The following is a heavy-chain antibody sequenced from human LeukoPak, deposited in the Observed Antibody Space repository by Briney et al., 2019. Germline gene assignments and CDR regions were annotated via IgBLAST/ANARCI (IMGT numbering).Heavy chain of an antibody. CDR3: ARDQYDTWSRRGNFDS. Sequence: GGSLRLSCAAPGFTASSNYMSWVRQAPGKGLEWVANIKLDGSEKNYVDSVKGRFTISRDNTKNSLYLQMNSLRVEDTAVFYCARDQYDTWSRRGNFDSWGQGTLVIVSS. CDR2: IKLDGSEK. V-gene: IGHV3-7*03. D-gene: IGHD3-3*01. J-gene: IGHJ4*02. CDR1: GFTASSNY.